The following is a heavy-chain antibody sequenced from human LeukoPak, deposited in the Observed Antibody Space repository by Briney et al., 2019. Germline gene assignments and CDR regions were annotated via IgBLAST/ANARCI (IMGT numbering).Heavy chain of an antibody. CDR2: IWYDGSNK. V-gene: IGHV3-33*06. D-gene: IGHD3-16*01. Sequence: PGGSLRLSCAASGFTFSSYGMHWVRQAPGKGLEWVAVIWYDGSNKYYADSVKGRFTISRDNSKNTLYLQMNSLRAEDTAVYYCAKRWGTAAYWFDPWGQGTLVTVSS. CDR1: GFTFSSYG. CDR3: AKRWGTAAYWFDP. J-gene: IGHJ5*02.